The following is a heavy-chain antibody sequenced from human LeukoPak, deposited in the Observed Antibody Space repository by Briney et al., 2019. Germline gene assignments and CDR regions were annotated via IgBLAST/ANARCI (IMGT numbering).Heavy chain of an antibody. V-gene: IGHV3-48*04. D-gene: IGHD2-15*01. J-gene: IGHJ4*02. CDR1: GFTFSSYS. CDR2: ISSSSITI. Sequence: GGSLRLSCAASGFTFSSYSLSWVRQAPGKGLEWVSFISSSSITIYYADSVKGRFTISRDNAEKSLYLQMNSLRAEDTAVYYCARDRGGSYSAIDYWGQGTLVTVSS. CDR3: ARDRGGSYSAIDY.